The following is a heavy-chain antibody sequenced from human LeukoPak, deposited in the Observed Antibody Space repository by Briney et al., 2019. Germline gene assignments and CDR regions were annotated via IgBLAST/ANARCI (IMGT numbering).Heavy chain of an antibody. Sequence: GGSLRLSCAAPGFTFSNAWMSWVRQAPGKGLEWVGRIKSKTDDGTTDYAASVKGRFTISRDDSKNTLYLQMNSLKTEDTAVYYCTTGPGYYDSSGYFDYWGQGTLVTVSS. J-gene: IGHJ4*02. CDR2: IKSKTDDGTT. CDR3: TTGPGYYDSSGYFDY. CDR1: GFTFSNAW. D-gene: IGHD3-22*01. V-gene: IGHV3-15*01.